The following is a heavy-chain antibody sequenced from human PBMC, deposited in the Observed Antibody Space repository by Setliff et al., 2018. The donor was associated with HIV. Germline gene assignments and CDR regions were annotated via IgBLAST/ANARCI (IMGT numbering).Heavy chain of an antibody. Sequence: GGSLRLSCAASGFTFSIYWMHWVRQAPGKGLVWVSRINSDESSTTYADSVWGRFTISRDNARNSLYLQMNSLRAEDTAVYYCARALLRTNTVYGILGNWFDSWGRGTLVTVSS. CDR1: GFTFSIYW. CDR3: ARALLRTNTVYGILGNWFDS. CDR2: INSDESST. D-gene: IGHD2-8*01. V-gene: IGHV3-74*03. J-gene: IGHJ5*01.